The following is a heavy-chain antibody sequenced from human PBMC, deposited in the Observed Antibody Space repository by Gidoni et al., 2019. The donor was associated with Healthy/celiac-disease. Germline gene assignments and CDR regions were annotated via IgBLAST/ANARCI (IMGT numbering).Heavy chain of an antibody. CDR1: GFTFSSYW. V-gene: IGHV3-7*01. D-gene: IGHD6-19*01. CDR3: ASQRGSSGWYTSRGFDY. CDR2: IKQDGSEK. J-gene: IGHJ4*02. Sequence: EVQLVESGGGLVQPGGSLRLSCAASGFTFSSYWMGWVRQAPGKGLEWVANIKQDGSEKYYVDSVKGRFTISRDNAKNSLYLQMNSLRAEDTAVYYCASQRGSSGWYTSRGFDYWGQGTLVTVSS.